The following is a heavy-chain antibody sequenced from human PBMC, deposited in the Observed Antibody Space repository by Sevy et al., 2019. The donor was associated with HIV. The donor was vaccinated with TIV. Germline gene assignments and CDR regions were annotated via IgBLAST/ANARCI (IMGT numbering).Heavy chain of an antibody. J-gene: IGHJ3*01. V-gene: IGHV4-39*02. CDR3: ARRGAGPAFDV. CDR1: GGSIISSTYY. CDR2: VYYSGST. D-gene: IGHD3-10*01. Sequence: SETLSLTCIVSGGSIISSTYYWGWISQPPGKGLEWIGSVYYSGSTYYNPSLRSRVTISVDMFKDHFSLKLSSVTAADTAVYYCARRGAGPAFDVWGQGTMVTVSS.